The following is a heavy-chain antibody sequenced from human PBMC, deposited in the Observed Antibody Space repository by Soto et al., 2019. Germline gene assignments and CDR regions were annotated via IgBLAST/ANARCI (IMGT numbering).Heavy chain of an antibody. D-gene: IGHD3-3*01. CDR1: GGSISSDGHY. V-gene: IGHV4-31*03. J-gene: IGHJ3*01. CDR2: ICYSGST. Sequence: QVQLQESGPGLVKPSQTMSLTCTVSGGSISSDGHYWNWVRQHPEKGLEWIAYICYSGSTFHNPSLKSRVTISTDTSKNQFSLTLSSVTAADTAVYYCAKFGREAFDVWGQGTAVTVSS. CDR3: AKFGREAFDV.